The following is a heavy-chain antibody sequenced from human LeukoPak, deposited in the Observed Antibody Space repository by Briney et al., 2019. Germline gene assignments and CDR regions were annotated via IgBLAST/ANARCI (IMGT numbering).Heavy chain of an antibody. CDR1: GGSFSGYY. D-gene: IGHD3-3*01. CDR2: INHSGST. V-gene: IGHV4-34*01. Sequence: PSETLSLTCAVYGGSFSGYYWSWIRQPPGKGLEWIGEINHSGSTNYNPSLKSRVTISVDTSKNQFSLKLSSVTAADTAVYYCARLRRRRSGYLDYWGQGTLVTVSS. CDR3: ARLRRRRSGYLDY. J-gene: IGHJ4*02.